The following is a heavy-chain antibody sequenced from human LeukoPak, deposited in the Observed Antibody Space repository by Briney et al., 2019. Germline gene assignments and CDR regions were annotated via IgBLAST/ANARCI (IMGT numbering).Heavy chain of an antibody. V-gene: IGHV3-23*01. CDR2: ISGSGGST. J-gene: IGHJ3*02. D-gene: IGHD2-21*02. Sequence: GGSLRLSCAASGFTFSSYAMSWVRQAPGKGLEWVSAISGSGGSTYYADSVKGRFTISRDNSKNTLYLQMNSLRAEDTAVYYCAKYCGCYCYSSWPHDAFDIWGQGTMVTVSS. CDR1: GFTFSSYA. CDR3: AKYCGCYCYSSWPHDAFDI.